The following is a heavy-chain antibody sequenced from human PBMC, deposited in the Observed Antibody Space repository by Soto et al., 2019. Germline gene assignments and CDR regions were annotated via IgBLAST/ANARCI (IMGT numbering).Heavy chain of an antibody. CDR2: MYYSGST. D-gene: IGHD3-22*01. V-gene: IGHV4-59*01. Sequence: SETLSLTCSISGGSISNYYWSWIRQPPGKGLEWIGYMYYSGSTNYNPSLKSRVTISVDTSKNQFSLKLHSVTAADTAVYYCAGSSYYYYFEYCAQGALVPVSS. CDR1: GGSISNYY. CDR3: AGSSYYYYFEY. J-gene: IGHJ4*02.